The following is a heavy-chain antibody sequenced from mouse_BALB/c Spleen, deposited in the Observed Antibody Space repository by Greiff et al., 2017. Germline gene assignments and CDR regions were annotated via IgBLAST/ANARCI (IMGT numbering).Heavy chain of an antibody. CDR3: AIYGNYSYYYAMDY. D-gene: IGHD2-1*01. CDR1: GFSLTSYG. J-gene: IGHJ4*01. CDR2: IWAGGST. V-gene: IGHV2-9*02. Sequence: VQLQQSGPGLVAPSQSLSITCTVSGFSLTSYGVHWVRQPPGKGLEWLGVIWAGGSTNYNSALMSRLSISKDNSKSQVFLKMNSLQTDDTAMYYCAIYGNYSYYYAMDYWGQGTSVTVSS.